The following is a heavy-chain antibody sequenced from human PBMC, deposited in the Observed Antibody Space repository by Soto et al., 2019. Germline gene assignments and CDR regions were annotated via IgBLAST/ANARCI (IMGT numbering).Heavy chain of an antibody. Sequence: SETLSLTCAVSGGSISSSNWWSWVRQPPGKGLEWIGEIYHSGSTNYNPSLKSRVTISVDKSKNQFSLKLSSVTAADTAVYYCARRRDSSSWVHYYYGMDVWGQGTTVTVSS. CDR1: GGSISSSNW. J-gene: IGHJ6*02. CDR3: ARRRDSSSWVHYYYGMDV. D-gene: IGHD6-6*01. V-gene: IGHV4-4*02. CDR2: IYHSGST.